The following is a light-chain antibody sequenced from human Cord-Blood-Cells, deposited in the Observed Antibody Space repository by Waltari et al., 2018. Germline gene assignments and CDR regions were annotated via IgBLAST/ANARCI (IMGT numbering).Light chain of an antibody. V-gene: IGLV3-1*01. Sequence: SYELTQPPSVSVSPGQTASITCSGDKSGDKYACWYQQKPGQSPVLVIYQDSKWPSGIPGRFSGSNSGNTATLTIGGTQAMDEADYYCQAWDSSTVVFGGGTKLTVL. CDR3: QAWDSSTVV. CDR1: KSGDKY. J-gene: IGLJ2*01. CDR2: QDS.